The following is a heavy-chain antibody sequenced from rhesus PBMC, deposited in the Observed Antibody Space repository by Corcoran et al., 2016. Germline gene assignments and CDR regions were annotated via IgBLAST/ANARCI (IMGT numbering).Heavy chain of an antibody. CDR1: GGSFSSSH. Sequence: QLQLQESGPGLVKPSETLSLTCAVSGGSFSSSHWSWIRQAPGKGLEWIGYIYGSGSSTNYNPSLKSLVTLSVDTSKNQLSLKLSSVTAADTAVYYCASGRAAATVYWGQGVLVTVSS. CDR3: ASGRAAATVY. CDR2: IYGSGSST. D-gene: IGHD6-43*01. J-gene: IGHJ4*01. V-gene: IGHV4-169*02.